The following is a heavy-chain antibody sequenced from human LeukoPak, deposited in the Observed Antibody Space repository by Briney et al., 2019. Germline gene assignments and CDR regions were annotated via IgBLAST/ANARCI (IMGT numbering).Heavy chain of an antibody. CDR3: ARERDDYGDYGYAFDI. Sequence: GASVKVSCKASGYTFTGYYMHWVRQAPGQGLEWMGWINPNSGGTNYARKFQGRVTMTRDTSISTAYMELSRLRSDDTAVYYCARERDDYGDYGYAFDIWGQGTMVTVSS. D-gene: IGHD4-17*01. V-gene: IGHV1-2*02. J-gene: IGHJ3*02. CDR1: GYTFTGYY. CDR2: INPNSGGT.